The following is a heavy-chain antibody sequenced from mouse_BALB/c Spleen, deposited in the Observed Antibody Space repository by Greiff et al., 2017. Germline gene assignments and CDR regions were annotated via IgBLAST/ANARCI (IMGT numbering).Heavy chain of an antibody. CDR3: ARSVVADY. D-gene: IGHD1-1*01. Sequence: EVQLQQTGPELVKPGASVKISCKASGYSFTDYIMLWVKQSHGKSLEWIGNINPYYGSTSYNLKFKGKATLTVDKSSSTAYMQLNSLTSEDSAVYYCARSVVADYWGQGTTLTVSS. CDR2: INPYYGST. CDR1: GYSFTDYI. J-gene: IGHJ2*01. V-gene: IGHV1-39*01.